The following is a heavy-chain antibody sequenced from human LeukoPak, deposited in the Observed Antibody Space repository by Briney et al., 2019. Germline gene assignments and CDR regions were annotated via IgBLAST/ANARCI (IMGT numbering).Heavy chain of an antibody. V-gene: IGHV4-59*08. J-gene: IGHJ4*02. Sequence: KPSETLSLTCTVSGGSISSNYWSWIRQPPGKGLEWIGYIYYTGSTIYNPSLKSRVSVSLDTSKNQFSLRLSSVTAADTAVYYCASGDYYFDIWGQGTLVTVSS. CDR1: GGSISSNY. CDR2: IYYTGST. D-gene: IGHD4-17*01. CDR3: ASGDYYFDI.